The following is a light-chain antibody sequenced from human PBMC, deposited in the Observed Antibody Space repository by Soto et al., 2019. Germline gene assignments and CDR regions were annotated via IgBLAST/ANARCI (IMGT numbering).Light chain of an antibody. CDR2: DVS. V-gene: IGLV2-11*01. J-gene: IGLJ1*01. CDR1: ISDVGGYNY. CDR3: CSYAGSYV. Sequence: QSVLTQPRSVSGSPGQSVTISCTGTISDVGGYNYVSWYQQHPGKAPKLMIYDVSKRPSGVPDRFSGSKSGNTASLTISGLQAEDEADSYCCSYAGSYVFGTGTNVTVL.